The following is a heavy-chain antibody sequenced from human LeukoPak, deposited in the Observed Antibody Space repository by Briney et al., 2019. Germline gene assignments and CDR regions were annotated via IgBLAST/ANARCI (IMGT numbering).Heavy chain of an antibody. D-gene: IGHD3-9*01. CDR3: ARSSAYYDILTGDLDY. CDR2: ISSNGGST. Sequence: GGSLRLSCAASGFTFSSYAMHWVRQAPGKGLEYVSAISSNGGSTYYANSVKGRFTISRDNSKNTLYLQMGSLRAEDMAVYYCARSSAYYDILTGDLDYWGQGTLVTVSS. J-gene: IGHJ4*02. CDR1: GFTFSSYA. V-gene: IGHV3-64*01.